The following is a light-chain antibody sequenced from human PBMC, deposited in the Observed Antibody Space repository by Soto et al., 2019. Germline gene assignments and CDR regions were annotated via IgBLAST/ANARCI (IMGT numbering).Light chain of an antibody. CDR1: QSVSNN. J-gene: IGKJ1*01. CDR3: QQYNNWPRT. CDR2: GAS. V-gene: IGKV3-15*01. Sequence: EIVMTQSPATLSVSPGERATLSCRASQSVSNNFAWYQHKPGQAPSLLIYGASTRAPVIPARFSGSGSGTEFTLTISSLLSEDFAVYYCQQYNNWPRTFGQGTKVEIK.